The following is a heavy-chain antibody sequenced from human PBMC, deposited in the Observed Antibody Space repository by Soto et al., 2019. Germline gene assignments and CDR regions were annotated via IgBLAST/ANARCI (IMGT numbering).Heavy chain of an antibody. Sequence: PGESLKISGKGSGYSVTSYWSGWVRQMPGKGLEWMGIIYPGDSDTRYSPSFQGQVTISADKSISTAYLQWSSLKASDTAMYYCARKYSSSDFDYWGQGTLVTVSS. V-gene: IGHV5-51*01. J-gene: IGHJ4*02. D-gene: IGHD6-6*01. CDR2: IYPGDSDT. CDR1: GYSVTSYW. CDR3: ARKYSSSDFDY.